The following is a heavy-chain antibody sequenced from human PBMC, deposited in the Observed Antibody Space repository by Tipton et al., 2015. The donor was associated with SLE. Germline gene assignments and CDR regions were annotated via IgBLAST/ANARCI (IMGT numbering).Heavy chain of an antibody. CDR2: IYYSGST. J-gene: IGHJ4*02. D-gene: IGHD6-19*01. CDR3: ARSGEAVAATTWDY. CDR1: GGSISSHY. V-gene: IGHV4-59*11. Sequence: TLSLTCTVSGGSISSHYWSWIRQPPGKGLEWIGYIYYSGSTNYNPSLKSRVTISVDTSKNQFSLKLSSVTAADTAVYYCARSGEAVAATTWDYWGQGTLVTVPS.